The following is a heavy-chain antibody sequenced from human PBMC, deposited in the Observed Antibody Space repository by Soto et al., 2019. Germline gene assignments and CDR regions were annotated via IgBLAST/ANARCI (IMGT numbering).Heavy chain of an antibody. CDR3: VRGGRGLVDY. Sequence: VQLQESGPGLVKPSQTLSLICTVSGASISSGGYYWSWIRQHPGKGLEWLGYIYNSGSAYSNPSRKSRVTISVDTSPTQFPLKMTSVTAADTAVYYCVRGGRGLVDYWGQGTLVTVSS. V-gene: IGHV4-31*03. J-gene: IGHJ4*02. CDR2: IYNSGSA. CDR1: GASISSGGYY. D-gene: IGHD3-16*01.